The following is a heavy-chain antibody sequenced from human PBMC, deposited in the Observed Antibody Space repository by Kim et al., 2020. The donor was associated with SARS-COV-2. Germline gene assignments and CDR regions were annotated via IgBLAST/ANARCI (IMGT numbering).Heavy chain of an antibody. D-gene: IGHD2-2*02. CDR3: ARSGNGYNAFCI. V-gene: IGHV3-11*01. CDR1: GLSFSDSY. J-gene: IGHJ4*02. Sequence: GGSLRLSCAASGLSFSDSYMNWVRQAPGKGLEWLSFISTRGGSICYADSVEGRFTISRDNAKNSLYLQMNYLRDEDTAVYYCARSGNGYNAFCIWVQG. CDR2: ISTRGGSI.